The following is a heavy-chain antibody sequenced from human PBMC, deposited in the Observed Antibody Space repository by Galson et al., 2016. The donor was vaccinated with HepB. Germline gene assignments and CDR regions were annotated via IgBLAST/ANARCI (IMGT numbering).Heavy chain of an antibody. CDR1: GFTFSAYA. D-gene: IGHD1/OR15-1a*01. CDR3: AREIEVEHGPYFDL. Sequence: SLRLSCAASGFTFSAYAVHWVRRAPGKGLEWVALMSFDGTKTSYADPAKGRFTVSRDNSMNTLNLQLGSLRPEDTAVYYCAREIEVEHGPYFDLWGPGTRVTVST. J-gene: IGHJ4*02. V-gene: IGHV3-30*04. CDR2: MSFDGTKT.